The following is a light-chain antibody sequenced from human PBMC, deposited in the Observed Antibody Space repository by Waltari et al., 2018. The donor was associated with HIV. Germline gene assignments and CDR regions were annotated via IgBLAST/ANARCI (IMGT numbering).Light chain of an antibody. Sequence: EIVLTQSPGTLSLFPGERATLSCRASQSVSSSSLAWYQQKPGQAPRLLIYGASSRATGIPDRFSGSGSGTDFTLTISRLEPEDFAVYYCQQYGSSPYTFGQGTNLKIK. V-gene: IGKV3-20*01. CDR1: QSVSSSS. J-gene: IGKJ2*01. CDR2: GAS. CDR3: QQYGSSPYT.